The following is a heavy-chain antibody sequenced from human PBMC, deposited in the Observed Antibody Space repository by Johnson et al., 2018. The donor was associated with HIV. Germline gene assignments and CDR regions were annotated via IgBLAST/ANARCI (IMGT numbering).Heavy chain of an antibody. V-gene: IGHV3-15*01. Sequence: VQLVESGGGLVKPGGSLRLSCVASGFHFGNAWMNWVRQAPGXXXXXXXXXXRXXXGXXXXXXXXXXDRFTISRDDSKNTLYLEMSSLKTEDTAVYFCYDFWIGQGFDVWGQGTMVTVSS. CDR1: GFHFGNAW. D-gene: IGHD3/OR15-3a*01. J-gene: IGHJ3*01. CDR3: YDFWIGQGFDV. CDR2: XXRXXXGXXX.